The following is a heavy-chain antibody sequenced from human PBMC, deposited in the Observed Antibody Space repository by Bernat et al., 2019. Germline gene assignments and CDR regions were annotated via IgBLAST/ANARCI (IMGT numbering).Heavy chain of an antibody. CDR3: ARDPGYDFWSGYLYYYYGMDV. D-gene: IGHD3-3*01. Sequence: QVQLVESGGGVVQPGRSLRLSCAASGFTFSSYAMHWVRQAPGKGLEWVAVITYDGSNKYYADSVKGRVTISRDNSKNTLYLQMNSLRAEETAVYYCARDPGYDFWSGYLYYYYGMDVWGQGTTVTVSS. CDR1: GFTFSSYA. V-gene: IGHV3-30-3*01. J-gene: IGHJ6*02. CDR2: ITYDGSNK.